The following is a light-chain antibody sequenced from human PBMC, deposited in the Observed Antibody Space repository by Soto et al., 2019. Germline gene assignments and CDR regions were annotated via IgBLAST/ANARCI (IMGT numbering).Light chain of an antibody. CDR3: CSYAGSPYVV. CDR2: DVS. CDR1: SSDVGGYNY. Sequence: QSALTQPRSVSGSPGQSVTISCTGTSSDVGGYNYVSWYQQHPGKAPKLMIYDVSKRPSGVPDRFSGSKSGNTASLTISGLQAEDDADYYCCSYAGSPYVVFGGGTKLIVL. V-gene: IGLV2-11*01. J-gene: IGLJ2*01.